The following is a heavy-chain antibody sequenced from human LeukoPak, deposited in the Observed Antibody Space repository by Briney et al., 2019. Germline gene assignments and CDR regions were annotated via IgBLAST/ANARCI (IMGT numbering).Heavy chain of an antibody. CDR3: AREDTAAAVYYFDY. V-gene: IGHV1-2*02. CDR2: MNPNSGGT. D-gene: IGHD6-13*01. J-gene: IGHJ4*02. CDR1: GYTLTGYY. Sequence: ASVKVSCKASGYTLTGYYMHWVRQAPGQGLEWMGWMNPNSGGTNYAQKFQGRVTMTRDTSISTAYMELSRLRSDDTAVYYCAREDTAAAVYYFDYWGQGTLVTVSS.